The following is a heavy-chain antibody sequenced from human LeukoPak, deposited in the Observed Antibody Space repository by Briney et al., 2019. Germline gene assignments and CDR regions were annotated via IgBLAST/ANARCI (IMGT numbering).Heavy chain of an antibody. CDR1: GFTFDDYA. J-gene: IGHJ3*02. CDR3: AKVGGYGDYDDAFDI. D-gene: IGHD4-17*01. V-gene: IGHV3-30*18. CDR2: ISYDGSNK. Sequence: GGSLRLSCAASGFTFDDYAMHWVRQAPGKGLEWVAVISYDGSNKYYADSVKGRFTISRDNPKNTLYLQMNSLRAEDTAVYYCAKVGGYGDYDDAFDIWGQGTMVTVSS.